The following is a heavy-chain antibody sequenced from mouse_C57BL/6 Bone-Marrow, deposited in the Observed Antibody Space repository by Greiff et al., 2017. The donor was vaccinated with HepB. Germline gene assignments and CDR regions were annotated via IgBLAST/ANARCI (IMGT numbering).Heavy chain of an antibody. CDR3: ARRWGFFYAMDY. D-gene: IGHD1-1*02. CDR2: INPNNGGT. V-gene: IGHV1-18*01. Sequence: VQLQQSGPELVKPGASVKIPCKASGYTFTDYNMDWVKQSHGKSLEWIGDINPNNGGTIYNQKFKGKATLTVDKSSSTAYMELRSLTSEDTAVYYGARRWGFFYAMDYWGQGTSVTVSS. J-gene: IGHJ4*01. CDR1: GYTFTDYN.